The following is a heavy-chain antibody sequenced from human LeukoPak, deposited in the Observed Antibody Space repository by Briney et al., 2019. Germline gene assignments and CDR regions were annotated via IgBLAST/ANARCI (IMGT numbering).Heavy chain of an antibody. CDR3: VRHNYGYDY. J-gene: IGHJ4*02. Sequence: GGSLRLSCAASGFTFNRYWMHWVRQAQGEGPVWVAHILNDGGSTSYADSVKVRFTISRDNAKNTLSLQMNSLRAEDTAVYYCVRHNYGYDYWGQGTPVTVSS. CDR2: ILNDGGST. D-gene: IGHD5-18*01. V-gene: IGHV3-74*01. CDR1: GFTFNRYW.